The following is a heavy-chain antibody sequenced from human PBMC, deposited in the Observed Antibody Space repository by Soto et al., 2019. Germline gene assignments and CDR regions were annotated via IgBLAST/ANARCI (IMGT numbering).Heavy chain of an antibody. J-gene: IGHJ6*02. CDR1: GNTFTRYFTSHY. Sequence: QVQLVQSGAEVKKPGASVRVSCKASGNTFTRYFTSHYMHWVRQAPVQGLEWMGVLNPNIGTTRYAERFQGRVTMGRDTSTSTVYMELSSLRSEDTAVYYCARDEFEGGTTSGIFAGAMDVWGQGTTVTVSS. D-gene: IGHD1-26*01. CDR2: LNPNIGTT. CDR3: ARDEFEGGTTSGIFAGAMDV. V-gene: IGHV1-46*01.